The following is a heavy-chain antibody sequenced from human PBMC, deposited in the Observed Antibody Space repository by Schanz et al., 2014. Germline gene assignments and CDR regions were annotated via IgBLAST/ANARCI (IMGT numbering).Heavy chain of an antibody. V-gene: IGHV3-30*18. CDR2: ISYDGSNK. CDR1: GFTFSAYG. Sequence: QVQLVESGGGVVQPGRSLRLSCAASGFTFSAYGMHWVRQATGKGLEWVAVISYDGSNKYYADSVKGRFTISRDNSKTTLYLQMNSLRAEDTAVYYCTKFETRTGTNYWGQGTLVTVSS. CDR3: TKFETRTGTNY. J-gene: IGHJ4*02. D-gene: IGHD1-1*01.